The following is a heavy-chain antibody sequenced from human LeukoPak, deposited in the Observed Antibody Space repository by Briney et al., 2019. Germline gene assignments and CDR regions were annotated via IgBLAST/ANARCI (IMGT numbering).Heavy chain of an antibody. J-gene: IGHJ4*02. CDR3: ARTYGGNCDY. D-gene: IGHD4-23*01. V-gene: IGHV6-1*01. Sequence: SQTLSLTCAISGDSVSSNNAAWNWIRQSPSRGFEWLGRTYFRSKWYNDYAASVKSRITVNPDTSKNHFSLQLSSVTPEDTAVYCCARTYGGNCDYWGQGTLVTVSS. CDR2: TYFRSKWYN. CDR1: GDSVSSNNAA.